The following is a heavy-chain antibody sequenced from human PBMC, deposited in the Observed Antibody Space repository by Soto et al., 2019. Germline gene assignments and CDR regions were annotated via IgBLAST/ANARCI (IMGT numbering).Heavy chain of an antibody. D-gene: IGHD6-13*01. J-gene: IGHJ6*02. CDR3: ARQWQQLVPGNYYYGMDV. CDR2: IYYSGST. CDR1: GGSISNYY. Sequence: SETLSLTCTVSGGSISNYYWSWIRQPPGKGLEWIGYIYYSGSTSYNPPLKSRVTISVDTSKNQFSLKLSSVTAADTAVYYCARQWQQLVPGNYYYGMDVWGQGTTVTVSS. V-gene: IGHV4-59*08.